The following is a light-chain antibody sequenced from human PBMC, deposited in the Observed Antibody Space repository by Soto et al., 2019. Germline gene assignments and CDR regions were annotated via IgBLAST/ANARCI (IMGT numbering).Light chain of an antibody. V-gene: IGLV2-14*01. CDR1: SSDVGGYNY. CDR2: DVS. CDR3: SSYTSSSTRV. Sequence: QSALTQPASLSGSPGQSITISCTGTSSDVGGYNYVSWYQQHPGKAPRLMIYDVSTRPSGVSNRFSGSKSGNTASLTISGLQAEDEADYYCSSYTSSSTRVFGGGTKLTVL. J-gene: IGLJ2*01.